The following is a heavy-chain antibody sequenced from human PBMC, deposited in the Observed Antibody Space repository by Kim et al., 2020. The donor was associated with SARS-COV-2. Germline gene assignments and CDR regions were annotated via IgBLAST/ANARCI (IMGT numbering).Heavy chain of an antibody. D-gene: IGHD3-10*01. Sequence: SETLSLTCAVYGGSFSGYYWSWIRQPPGKGLEWIGEINHSGSTNYNPSLKSRVTISVDTSKNQFSLKLSSVTAADTAVYYCARGGKAMVQGVILFDYWGQGTLVTVSS. CDR1: GGSFSGYY. V-gene: IGHV4-34*01. CDR2: INHSGST. CDR3: ARGGKAMVQGVILFDY. J-gene: IGHJ4*02.